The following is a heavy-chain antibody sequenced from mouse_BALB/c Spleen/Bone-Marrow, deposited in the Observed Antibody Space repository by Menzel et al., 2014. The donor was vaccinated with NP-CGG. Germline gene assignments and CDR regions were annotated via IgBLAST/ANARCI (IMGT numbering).Heavy chain of an antibody. CDR2: IDPANGNT. CDR1: GFNIKDTY. V-gene: IGHV14-3*02. J-gene: IGHJ3*01. CDR3: ARRGDIYYGSSAWFAY. Sequence: VQLQQSEAELVKPGASVKLSCTASGFNIKDTYLHWVKQRPEQGLEWIGRIDPANGNTEYDPKFQGKATITADTSSNTACLQLSNLTSEDTAVYYCARRGDIYYGSSAWFAYWGQGTLVTVSA. D-gene: IGHD1-1*01.